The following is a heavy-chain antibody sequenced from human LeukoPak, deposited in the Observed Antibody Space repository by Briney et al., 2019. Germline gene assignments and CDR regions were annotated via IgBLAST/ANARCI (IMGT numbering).Heavy chain of an antibody. CDR2: MYYGGST. D-gene: IGHD6-19*01. CDR1: GGSISSSYYY. J-gene: IGHJ4*02. Sequence: SETLSLTCTVSGGSISSSYYYWGWIRQPPGKGLEWIGSMYYGGSTYYNPSLKSRVTISVDTSKNQFSLRLSSVTATDTAVYYCARHKSGWYYFDYWGQGTLVTVSS. V-gene: IGHV4-39*01. CDR3: ARHKSGWYYFDY.